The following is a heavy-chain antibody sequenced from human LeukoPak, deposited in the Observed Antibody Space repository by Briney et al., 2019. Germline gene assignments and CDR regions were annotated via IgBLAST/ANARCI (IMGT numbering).Heavy chain of an antibody. V-gene: IGHV3-43*02. Sequence: GGSLRLSCAASGFTFDDYAMHWVRRAPGKSPEWVSLISGDGGSTFYADSVKGRFTISRDNSKNSLSLQMNSLRPEDAAFYYCAKGSQWLLHPWGQGTLVTVSS. CDR2: ISGDGGST. CDR3: AKGSQWLLHP. J-gene: IGHJ5*02. D-gene: IGHD6-19*01. CDR1: GFTFDDYA.